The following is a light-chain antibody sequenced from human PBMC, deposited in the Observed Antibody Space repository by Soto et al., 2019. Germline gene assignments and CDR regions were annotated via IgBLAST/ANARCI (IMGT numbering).Light chain of an antibody. CDR3: YQYGSTPPT. Sequence: EIGLAHSPDTLSLSPGERATLSCRASQSVSSSYLAWYQQKPGQAPRLLIYGAANRATGIPDRFSGSGSGTDFTLTISRLEPEDFVVFYCYQYGSTPPTFAQGTKVDIK. J-gene: IGKJ1*01. V-gene: IGKV3-20*01. CDR1: QSVSSSY. CDR2: GAA.